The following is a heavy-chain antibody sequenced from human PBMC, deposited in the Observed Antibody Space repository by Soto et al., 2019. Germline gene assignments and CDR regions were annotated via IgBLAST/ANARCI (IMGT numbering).Heavy chain of an antibody. Sequence: GGSLRLSCAASGFTFSSYAMHWGRQAPGKGLEWVAVISYDGSNKYYADSVKGRFTISRDNSKNTLYLQMNSLRAEDTAVYYCARDLITGTTRDSYGMDVWGQGTTVTVSS. CDR1: GFTFSSYA. CDR3: ARDLITGTTRDSYGMDV. CDR2: ISYDGSNK. V-gene: IGHV3-30-3*01. J-gene: IGHJ6*02. D-gene: IGHD1-7*01.